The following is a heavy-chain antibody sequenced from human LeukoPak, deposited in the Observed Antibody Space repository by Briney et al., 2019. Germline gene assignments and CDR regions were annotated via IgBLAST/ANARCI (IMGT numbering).Heavy chain of an antibody. CDR1: GFTFSDYY. J-gene: IGHJ4*02. Sequence: PGGSLRLSCAASGFTFSDYYMSWIRQAPGKGLEWISYITSSGSAIYYADSVKGRFTISRDNTKNSLYLQMNSLRAEDTAVYYCARALHGDYGDYWGQGTLVTVSS. CDR3: ARALHGDYGDY. CDR2: ITSSGSAI. V-gene: IGHV3-11*01. D-gene: IGHD4-17*01.